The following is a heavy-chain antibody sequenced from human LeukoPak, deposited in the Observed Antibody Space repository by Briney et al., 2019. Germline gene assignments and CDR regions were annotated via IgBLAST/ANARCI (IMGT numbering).Heavy chain of an antibody. D-gene: IGHD1-26*01. CDR3: ARGSPGATFDY. V-gene: IGHV3-66*01. Sequence: GGSLRLSCAASGFTVSSNYMSWVRQAPGKGLEWVSVIYSGGSTYYADSVKGRFTISRDNSKNTLYLQMNSPRAEDTAVYYCARGSPGATFDYWGQGTLVTVSS. CDR2: IYSGGST. CDR1: GFTVSSNY. J-gene: IGHJ4*02.